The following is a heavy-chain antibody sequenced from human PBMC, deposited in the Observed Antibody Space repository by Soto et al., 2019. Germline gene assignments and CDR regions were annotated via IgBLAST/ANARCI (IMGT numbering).Heavy chain of an antibody. D-gene: IGHD3-3*01. J-gene: IGHJ6*02. Sequence: SETLSLTCAVYGGSFSGYYWSWIRQPPGKGLEWIGKINHSGSTNYNPSLKSRVTISVDTSKNQFSLKLSSVTAADTAVYYCARNGSYYGFWGGCYFGGGMDVWGQGTTVTVSS. CDR1: GGSFSGYY. V-gene: IGHV4-34*01. CDR3: ARNGSYYGFWGGCYFGGGMDV. CDR2: INHSGST.